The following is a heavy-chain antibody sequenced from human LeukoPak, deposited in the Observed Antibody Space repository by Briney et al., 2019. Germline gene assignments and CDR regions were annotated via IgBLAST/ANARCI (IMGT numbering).Heavy chain of an antibody. V-gene: IGHV3-30*03. J-gene: IGHJ6*02. D-gene: IGHD1-26*01. CDR1: GFTFSSYG. CDR3: ARDDVPYRSAYYYGMDV. Sequence: GGSLRLSCAASGFTFSSYGMHWVRQAPGKGLEWVAVISYDGSNKYYADSVKGRFTISRDNSKNTLYLQMNSLRAEDTAVYYCARDDVPYRSAYYYGMDVWGQGTTVTVSS. CDR2: ISYDGSNK.